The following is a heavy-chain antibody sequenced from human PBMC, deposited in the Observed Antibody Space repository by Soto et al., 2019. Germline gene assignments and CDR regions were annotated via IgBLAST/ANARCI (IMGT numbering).Heavy chain of an antibody. V-gene: IGHV3-23*01. CDR2: ISRSGDST. J-gene: IGHJ5*01. CDR1: GFSLTSHA. Sequence: ESGGDLVQPGGSLRLSCEASGFSLTSHAMSWVRQAPGMGLEWVSAISRSGDSTYYGASVKGRFIVSRDNSKNIVYLQMKKLRVEDTAGYYCARDTPRHDFWSGYADSWGHGTLVAVSS. D-gene: IGHD3-3*01. CDR3: ARDTPRHDFWSGYADS.